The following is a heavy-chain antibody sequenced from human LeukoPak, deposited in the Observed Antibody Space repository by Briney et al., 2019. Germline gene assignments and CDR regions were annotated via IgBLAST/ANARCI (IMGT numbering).Heavy chain of an antibody. J-gene: IGHJ4*02. CDR3: ARAERWLQNDY. V-gene: IGHV7-4-1*02. D-gene: IGHD5-24*01. CDR1: GYTFTSCA. Sequence: GASVKVPCKASGYTFTSCAINWVRQAPGQGLEWLGWINTNTGNPTFAQGFTGRFVFSLDTSVSTAYLQISSLKAEDTAVYYCARAERWLQNDYWGQGTLVTVSS. CDR2: INTNTGNP.